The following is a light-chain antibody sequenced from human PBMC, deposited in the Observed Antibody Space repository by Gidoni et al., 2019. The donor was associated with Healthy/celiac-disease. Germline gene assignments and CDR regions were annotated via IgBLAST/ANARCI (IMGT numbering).Light chain of an antibody. J-gene: IGKJ2*01. V-gene: IGKV3-15*01. CDR1: QSVSSN. CDR2: GAS. Sequence: IVMTQSPATLSVSPGERATLSCRASQSVSSNLAWYQQKPGQAPRLLIYGASTRATGIPARCSSSGSGTEFTLTISSLQSEDFAVYYCQQYNNWPPYTFXQXTKLEIK. CDR3: QQYNNWPPYT.